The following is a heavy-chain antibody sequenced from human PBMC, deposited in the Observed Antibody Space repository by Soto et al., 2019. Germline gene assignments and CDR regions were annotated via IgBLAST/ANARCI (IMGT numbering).Heavy chain of an antibody. D-gene: IGHD2-8*02. CDR1: DNTFTHYG. CDR3: AATGGNYFGLDV. CDR2: ISGYNGNT. V-gene: IGHV1-18*01. J-gene: IGHJ6*02. Sequence: ASVKVSCKSSDNTFTHYGINWVRQAPGQGLEWMGWISGYNGNTKYAQKFQDRVTMTADTGTRTAFMEVRSLTSDDTGVYFCAATGGNYFGLDVWGQGTRVTVPS.